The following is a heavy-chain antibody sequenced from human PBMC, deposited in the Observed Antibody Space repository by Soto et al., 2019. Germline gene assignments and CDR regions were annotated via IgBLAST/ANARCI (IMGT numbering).Heavy chain of an antibody. CDR3: ARAEGRIFDY. J-gene: IGHJ4*02. CDR2: IDHSGST. CDR1: GGSISSGGSS. V-gene: IGHV4-30-2*01. Sequence: PSXTLSLACAVSGGSISSGGSSCSWIRQPPGKGLEWIGYIDHSGSTYYNPSLKSRVTISVDRSKNQFSLKLSSVTAADTAVYYCARAEGRIFDYRGQGPLVTVSS.